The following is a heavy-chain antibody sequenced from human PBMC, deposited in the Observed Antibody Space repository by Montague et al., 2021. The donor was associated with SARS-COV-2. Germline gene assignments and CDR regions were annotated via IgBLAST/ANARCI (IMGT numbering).Heavy chain of an antibody. CDR2: IYESGTT. J-gene: IGHJ4*02. Sequence: SETLSLTCSVSGDSIDSSSSYWGWVRQTPGKGLVWIGNIYESGTTTYNPSLGSRVTISVDSSNNQFSLTLTSVTAADTAVYYCARGKGEKFRIVVFFPYFDYWGQGTLVTVSS. CDR1: GDSIDSSSSY. CDR3: ARGKGEKFRIVVFFPYFDY. V-gene: IGHV4-39*07. D-gene: IGHD2-21*01.